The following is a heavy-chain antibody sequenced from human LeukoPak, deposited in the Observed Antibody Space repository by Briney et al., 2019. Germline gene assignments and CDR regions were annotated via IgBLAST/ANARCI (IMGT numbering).Heavy chain of an antibody. V-gene: IGHV3-74*01. J-gene: IGHJ4*02. CDR3: GRGGKVEQLVLAR. D-gene: IGHD6-13*01. CDR2: ISSDGSST. Sequence: GSLRLCCAASGFTFSSYWMHCVRQAPGKGLVCVSRISSDGSSTTYADSVKGRFTFSRDNVQNTLYLKMNGLSAHDTAVYYCGRGGKVEQLVLARWGQGSLVTVSS. CDR1: GFTFSSYW.